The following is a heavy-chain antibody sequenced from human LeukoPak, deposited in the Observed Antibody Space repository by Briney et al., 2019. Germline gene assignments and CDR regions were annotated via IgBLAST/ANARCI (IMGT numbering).Heavy chain of an antibody. V-gene: IGHV3-30*18. CDR3: AKIVVGYQTRWYYFDY. CDR1: GFTFSSYG. J-gene: IGHJ4*02. CDR2: ISYDGSNT. Sequence: PGGSLRLSCAASGFTFSSYGMHWVRRAPGKGLEWVAVISYDGSNTYYADSVKGRFTISRDNSKNTLYLQMNSLRAEDTAVYYCAKIVVGYQTRWYYFDYWGQGTLVTVSS. D-gene: IGHD3-22*01.